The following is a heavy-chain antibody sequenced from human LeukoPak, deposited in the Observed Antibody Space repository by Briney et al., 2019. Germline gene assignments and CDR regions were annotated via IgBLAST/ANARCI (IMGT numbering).Heavy chain of an antibody. CDR3: ASAPHVNYFDF. V-gene: IGHV4-59*08. J-gene: IGHJ4*02. D-gene: IGHD2/OR15-2a*01. CDR2: ISYSGST. CDR1: GDSMTNYY. Sequence: SETLSLTCTVSGDSMTNYYWSWIRQPPGMGLEWIGYISYSGSTNYNPSLKSRVTISIDTSKNQFSLKLSPVTAADTAVYYCASAPHVNYFDFWGQGALVTVST.